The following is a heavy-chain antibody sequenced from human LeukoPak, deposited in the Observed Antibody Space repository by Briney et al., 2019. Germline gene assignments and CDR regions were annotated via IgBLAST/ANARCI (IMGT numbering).Heavy chain of an antibody. V-gene: IGHV4-59*08. CDR2: IYYSGST. CDR1: GGSISSYY. J-gene: IGHJ6*02. D-gene: IGHD2-2*02. Sequence: PSETLSLTCTVSGGSISSYYWSWIRQPPGKGLEWIGYIYYSGSTNYNPPLKSRVTISVDTSKNQFSLKLSSVTAADTAVYYCARHQPDCSSTSCYNRGHYYYGMDVWGQGTTVTVSS. CDR3: ARHQPDCSSTSCYNRGHYYYGMDV.